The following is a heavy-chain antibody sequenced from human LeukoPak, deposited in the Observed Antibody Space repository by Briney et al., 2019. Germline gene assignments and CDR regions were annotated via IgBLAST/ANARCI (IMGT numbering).Heavy chain of an antibody. J-gene: IGHJ4*02. D-gene: IGHD3-10*01. CDR3: ARDGGLLWFGELYLPLDY. CDR1: GFTFSSYW. Sequence: GGSLRLSCAASGFTFSSYWMSWVCQAPGKGLEWVANIKQDGSEKYYVDSVKGRFTISRDNAKNSLYLQMNSLRAEDTAVYYCARDGGLLWFGELYLPLDYWGQGTLVTVSS. CDR2: IKQDGSEK. V-gene: IGHV3-7*01.